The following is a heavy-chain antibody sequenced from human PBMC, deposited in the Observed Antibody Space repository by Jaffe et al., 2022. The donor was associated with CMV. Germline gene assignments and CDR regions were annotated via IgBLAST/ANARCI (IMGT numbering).Heavy chain of an antibody. CDR2: IWYDGSNK. V-gene: IGHV3-33*08. Sequence: QVQLVESGGGVVQPGRSLRLSCAASGFTFSSYGMHWVRQAPGKGLEWVAVIWYDGSNKYYADSVKGRFTISRDNSKNTLYLQMNSLRAEDTAVYYCAREAGGIAAAGSGGPDAFDIWGQGTMVTVSS. CDR3: AREAGGIAAAGSGGPDAFDI. J-gene: IGHJ3*02. D-gene: IGHD6-13*01. CDR1: GFTFSSYG.